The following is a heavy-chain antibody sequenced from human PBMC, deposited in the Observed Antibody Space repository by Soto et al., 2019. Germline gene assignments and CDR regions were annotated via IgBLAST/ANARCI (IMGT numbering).Heavy chain of an antibody. CDR1: GYTFITYG. CDR2: ISTYNGNT. J-gene: IGHJ4*02. CDR3: ARGRSDFYVKSANSFLDY. Sequence: VQLVQSGAEVKKPGASVKDSCKASGYTFITYGVSWVRQAPGQGLDWLGWISTYNGNTRYAERLQGRVTMTTDTTTNPACLELRNLRSGVTAVYSCARGRSDFYVKSANSFLDYRGPGTLVTVSS. D-gene: IGHD3-3*01. V-gene: IGHV1-18*01.